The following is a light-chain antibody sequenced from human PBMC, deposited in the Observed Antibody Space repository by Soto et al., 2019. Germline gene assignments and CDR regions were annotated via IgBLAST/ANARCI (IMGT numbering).Light chain of an antibody. V-gene: IGLV1-51*02. J-gene: IGLJ3*02. CDR2: ENN. CDR1: SSNIGNNY. CDR3: GTWDSRLIAGV. Sequence: QSVLTQPPSVSAAPGQKVTISCSGSSSNIGNNYVSWYQQLPGTAPKLLIYENNKRPSEIPDRFSGSQSGTSATLGITGLQTGDEADYYCGTWDSRLIAGVFGGGTKLTVL.